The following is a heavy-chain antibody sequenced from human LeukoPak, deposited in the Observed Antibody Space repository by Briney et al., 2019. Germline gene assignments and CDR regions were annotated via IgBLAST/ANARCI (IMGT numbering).Heavy chain of an antibody. CDR2: INQDGSEK. CDR1: GFTFSSYA. Sequence: GGSLRLSCAASGFTFSSYAMGWVRQTPGKGLEWVANINQDGSEKYYVDSVKGRFTISRDNAKNSLYLQMNSLRAEDTAVYYCASSGMCGGGTCYDLYFDFWGQGTLVTVSS. CDR3: ASSGMCGGGTCYDLYFDF. D-gene: IGHD2-15*01. J-gene: IGHJ4*02. V-gene: IGHV3-7*03.